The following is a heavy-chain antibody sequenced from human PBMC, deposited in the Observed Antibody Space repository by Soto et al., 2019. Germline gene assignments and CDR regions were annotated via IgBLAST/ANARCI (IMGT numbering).Heavy chain of an antibody. Sequence: EVQLLESGGGLVQPGGSLRLSCAASGFTFSSYAMSWVRQAPGKGLEWVSAISGSGGSTYYADSVKGRFTISRDNSKNTLYLQMNSLRAEDTAVYYCAKVRVYDSSGYYCLCAFDIWGQGTMVTVSS. J-gene: IGHJ3*02. CDR1: GFTFSSYA. V-gene: IGHV3-23*01. CDR2: ISGSGGST. CDR3: AKVRVYDSSGYYCLCAFDI. D-gene: IGHD3-22*01.